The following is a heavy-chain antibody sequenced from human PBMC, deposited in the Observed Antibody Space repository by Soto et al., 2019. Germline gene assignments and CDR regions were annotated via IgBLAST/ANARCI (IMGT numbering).Heavy chain of an antibody. CDR1: GGSISSSGYY. V-gene: IGHV4-31*03. J-gene: IGHJ4*02. Sequence: QVQLQESGPGLVKPSETLSLTCTVSGGSISSSGYYWSWIRQNPGKGLEWIGYIHYSGNTYYNPSLNNRVTMSVDTSKNQFSLRLISVTAEDTAVYYCAKSLTISGHVDCWSQGTLVTVSS. CDR3: AKSLTISGHVDC. D-gene: IGHD3-9*01. CDR2: IHYSGNT.